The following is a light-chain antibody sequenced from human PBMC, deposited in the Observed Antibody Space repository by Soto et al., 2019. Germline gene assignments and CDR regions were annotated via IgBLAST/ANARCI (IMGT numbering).Light chain of an antibody. Sequence: EIVLTQSPGTLSLSPGESATLSCRASQSVTNNYLAWYQHKPGQAPRCLIYGAAIRSTGIPDRFSGSGSGTDFTLAISRLEPEDFAVYYCQHYGTSLTFGQGTKLEIK. CDR3: QHYGTSLT. CDR1: QSVTNNY. J-gene: IGKJ2*01. V-gene: IGKV3-20*01. CDR2: GAA.